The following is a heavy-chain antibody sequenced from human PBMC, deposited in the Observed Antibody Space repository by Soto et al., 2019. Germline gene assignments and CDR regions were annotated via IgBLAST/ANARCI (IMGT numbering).Heavy chain of an antibody. Sequence: GGSLRLSCAASGFTFSSYSMNWVRQAPGKGLEWVSSISSSSSYIYYADSVKGRFTISRDNAKNSLYLQMNSLRAEDTAVYYCAREFNFDEMFLKGYYYGMDVWGQGTTVTVSS. CDR3: AREFNFDEMFLKGYYYGMDV. CDR1: GFTFSSYS. CDR2: ISSSSSYI. V-gene: IGHV3-21*01. D-gene: IGHD3-9*01. J-gene: IGHJ6*02.